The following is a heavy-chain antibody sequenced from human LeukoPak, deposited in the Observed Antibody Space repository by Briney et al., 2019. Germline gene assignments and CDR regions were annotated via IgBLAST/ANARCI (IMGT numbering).Heavy chain of an antibody. D-gene: IGHD3-10*01. V-gene: IGHV3-23*01. Sequence: GGSLRLSCAASGFTSSSYAMSWVRRAPGKGLEWVSAISGSGGSTYYADSVKGRFTIPRDNPKNTLYLQMNSLRAEDTAVYYCAKDLSSKYYGSGSQYYYYYYGMDVWGQGTTVTVSS. CDR1: GFTSSSYA. J-gene: IGHJ6*02. CDR2: ISGSGGST. CDR3: AKDLSSKYYGSGSQYYYYYYGMDV.